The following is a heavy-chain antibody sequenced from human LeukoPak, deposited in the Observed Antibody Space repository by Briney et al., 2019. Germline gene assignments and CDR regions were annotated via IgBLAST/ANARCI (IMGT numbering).Heavy chain of an antibody. CDR3: ARGFASGDYGAD. V-gene: IGHV3-7*01. D-gene: IGHD4-17*01. J-gene: IGHJ4*02. CDR1: GLTYSLFW. CDR2: IKQDGSEK. Sequence: GGSLRLSCAASGLTYSLFWMSWVRQAPGKGLDWEANIKQDGSEKYYVDSVKGRFTISRDNAERSLYLQMNSLRAEDTAVYYCARGFASGDYGADWGQGTLVTVSS.